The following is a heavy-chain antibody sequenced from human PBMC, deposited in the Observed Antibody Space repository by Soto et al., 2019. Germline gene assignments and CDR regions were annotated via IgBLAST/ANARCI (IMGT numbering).Heavy chain of an antibody. J-gene: IGHJ4*02. V-gene: IGHV3-23*01. Sequence: RRSGAPSPFTHRSNYINYVRQAAGKGLEWVSSFSGSGGSTYYADSVKGRFTISRDTSKNTLFLQMNSLRAEDTAVYYCAYSSTPFDYWGQGTLVTVSS. D-gene: IGHD6-13*01. CDR2: FSGSGGST. CDR3: AYSSTPFDY. CDR1: PFTHRSNY.